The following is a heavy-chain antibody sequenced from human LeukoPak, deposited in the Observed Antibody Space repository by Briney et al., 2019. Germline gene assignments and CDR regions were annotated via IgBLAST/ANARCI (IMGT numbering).Heavy chain of an antibody. V-gene: IGHV3-72*01. CDR2: TKDKGYSYTT. CDR3: ASIRGVFGY. J-gene: IGHJ4*02. D-gene: IGHD3-10*01. CDR1: GFTFSDLF. Sequence: GGSLRLSCAVSGFTFSDLFMDWVRQAPGKGLEWVGRTKDKGYSYTTEYAASVKGRFTISRDDSKNLVYLQMNSLKTEGTAVYYCASIRGVFGYWGQGTLVTVSS.